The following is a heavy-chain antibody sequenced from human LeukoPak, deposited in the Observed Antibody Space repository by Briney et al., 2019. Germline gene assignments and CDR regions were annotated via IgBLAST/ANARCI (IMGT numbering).Heavy chain of an antibody. V-gene: IGHV4-34*01. CDR3: ARLPITHLVVVTAPRGAFDY. CDR1: GGSSSGYY. CDR2: IYHRGGT. J-gene: IGHJ4*02. D-gene: IGHD2-21*02. Sequence: SESLSLTCAVHGGSSSGYYWSWIRQPPGKGLEWIGEIYHRGGTNHNPSLKSRVIISVDTSKKQFSLKLNSVTAADTAVYYCARLPITHLVVVTAPRGAFDYWGQGTLVTVSS.